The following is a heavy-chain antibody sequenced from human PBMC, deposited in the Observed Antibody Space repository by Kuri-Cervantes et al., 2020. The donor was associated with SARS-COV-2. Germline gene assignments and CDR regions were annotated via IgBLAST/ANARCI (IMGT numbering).Heavy chain of an antibody. D-gene: IGHD3-22*01. CDR1: GFSLSTSGMC. Sequence: SGPTLVKPTQTLTLTCTFSGFSLSTSGMCVSWIRQPPGKGLEWIGYIYYSGSTNYNPSLKSRVTISVDTSKNQFSLKLSSVTAADTAVYYCARSALMYYYDSSGSTFDPWGQGTLVTVSS. CDR2: IYYSGST. J-gene: IGHJ5*02. CDR3: ARSALMYYYDSSGSTFDP. V-gene: IGHV4-61*08.